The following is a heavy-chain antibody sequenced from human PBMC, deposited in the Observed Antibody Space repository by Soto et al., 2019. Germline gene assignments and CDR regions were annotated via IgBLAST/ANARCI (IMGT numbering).Heavy chain of an antibody. J-gene: IGHJ6*03. Sequence: LLESGGGLVQPGGSLRLSCVASGLSFPNYAMNWVRPAPGKGLEWVSGIGGSGAYTYYADSVKGRFTISRDNSKNTVYLRMNRLRGEDTAVYYCAKGSSSTQFLNYYVDHMDVWGKGTTVSVSS. V-gene: IGHV3-23*01. CDR1: GLSFPNYA. D-gene: IGHD2-2*01. CDR3: AKGSSSTQFLNYYVDHMDV. CDR2: IGGSGAYT.